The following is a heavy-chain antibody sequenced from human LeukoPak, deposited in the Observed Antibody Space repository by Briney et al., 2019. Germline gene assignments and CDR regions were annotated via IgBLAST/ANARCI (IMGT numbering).Heavy chain of an antibody. D-gene: IGHD3-9*01. CDR1: GFTFSSYW. J-gene: IGHJ6*03. CDR2: IKQDGSEK. V-gene: IGHV3-7*01. CDR3: ARDILTGYFYYYYYMDV. Sequence: GGSLRLSCAASGFTFSSYWMSWVRQAPGKGLEWVANIKQDGSEKYYVDSVKGRFTISRDNAKNSLYLQMNSLRAEDTAVYYCARDILTGYFYYYYYMDVWGKGTTVTISS.